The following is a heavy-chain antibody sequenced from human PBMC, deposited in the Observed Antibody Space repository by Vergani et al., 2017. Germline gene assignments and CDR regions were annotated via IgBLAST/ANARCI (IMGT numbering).Heavy chain of an antibody. V-gene: IGHV4-59*13. J-gene: IGHJ6*02. Sequence: QVQLEESGPGLVKPSETLSLTCTVSGGSFNTYYWSWIRQSPGKGLEWIGYIYSTGSTNYNPSLNSRVTMPVDTSKNQFSLKLRSVTAADTAVDFCARVMYRDEASTGYRLEGMDIWGQGTTVTISS. D-gene: IGHD3-9*01. CDR1: GGSFNTYY. CDR2: IYSTGST. CDR3: ARVMYRDEASTGYRLEGMDI.